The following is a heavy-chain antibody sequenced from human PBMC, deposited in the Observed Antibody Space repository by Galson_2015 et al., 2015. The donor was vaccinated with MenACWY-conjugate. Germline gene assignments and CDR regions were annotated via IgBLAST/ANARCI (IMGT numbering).Heavy chain of an antibody. D-gene: IGHD6-13*01. CDR3: ARTAGSVPP. CDR2: ICSGSTI. CDR1: GFTVSTSC. V-gene: IGHV3-66*01. J-gene: IGHJ5*02. Sequence: SLRLSCAASGFTVSTSCMSWVRQAPGEGLEWVSIICSGSTIYYADSVKGRFTISRDNAKNSLYLQMNSLRAEDTAVYYCARTAGSVPPWGLGTLVTVSS.